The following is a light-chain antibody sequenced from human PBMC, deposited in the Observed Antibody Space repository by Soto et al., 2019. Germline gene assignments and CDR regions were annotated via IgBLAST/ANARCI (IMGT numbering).Light chain of an antibody. CDR3: QQTDSFPLT. J-gene: IGKJ4*01. CDR2: SAS. Sequence: DIQMSQSHSSVSASVEDRFTITCRASQGISSRLAWYQQKPGKAPKLLIYSASSLQSEVPSRFSGSGSGTDFTLTISSLQPEDFATYYCQQTDSFPLTFGGGTKVDIK. CDR1: QGISSR. V-gene: IGKV1D-12*01.